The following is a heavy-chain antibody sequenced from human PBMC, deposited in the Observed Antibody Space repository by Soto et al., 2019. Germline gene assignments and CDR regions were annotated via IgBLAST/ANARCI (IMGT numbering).Heavy chain of an antibody. CDR3: ARYYYDSSGYYNPSVHDAFDM. Sequence: PSETLSRTCSVSAGSISDYHCRRFGQHAVNRLVLIGYTYYPGTTYYNPSLKSRVTISVDTSKNQFSLRLSSVTAADTAMYYCARYYYDSSGYYNPSVHDAFDMWGQGTMVT. CDR1: AGSISDYH. V-gene: IGHV4-59*06. D-gene: IGHD3-22*01. J-gene: IGHJ3*02. CDR2: TYYPGTT.